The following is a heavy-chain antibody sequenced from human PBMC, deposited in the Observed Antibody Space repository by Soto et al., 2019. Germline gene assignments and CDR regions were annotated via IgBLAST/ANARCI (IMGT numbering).Heavy chain of an antibody. CDR3: ATKGDALNY. Sequence: GGSLRLSCAGSGFTLRNSWMYWVRQAPGKGLEWVANINRDGSHKYYVDSVKGRFTISRDNAENSVFLQMNSLRAEDTAIYYCATKGDALNYWGQGTLVTVSS. V-gene: IGHV3-7*01. D-gene: IGHD2-21*02. CDR2: INRDGSHK. J-gene: IGHJ4*02. CDR1: GFTLRNSW.